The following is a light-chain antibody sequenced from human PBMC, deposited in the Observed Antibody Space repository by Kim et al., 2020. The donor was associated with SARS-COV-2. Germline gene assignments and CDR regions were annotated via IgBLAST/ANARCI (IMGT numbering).Light chain of an antibody. J-gene: IGLJ2*01. V-gene: IGLV3-1*01. CDR3: QAWDSSTVV. Sequence: SYELTQPPSVSVSPGQTASITCSGDKLGDKYACWYQQKPGQSPVLVPYQDSKRPSGIPERFSGSNSGNTATLTISGTQAMDEADYYCQAWDSSTVVFGGGTQLTVL. CDR2: QDS. CDR1: KLGDKY.